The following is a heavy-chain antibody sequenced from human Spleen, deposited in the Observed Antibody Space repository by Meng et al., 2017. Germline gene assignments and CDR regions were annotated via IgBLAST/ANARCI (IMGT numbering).Heavy chain of an antibody. CDR1: GFTFNSFA. Sequence: EVQRLESGGGWVEPGGSRRLSCAASGFTFNSFAMSWVRQTPGKGLEWVSAITGGGGVTYYADSVKGRFTISRDNSKNTLYLQMNSLRAEDTAVYYCGKRISGWYYMDYWGRGTLVTVSS. CDR3: GKRISGWYYMDY. D-gene: IGHD6-19*01. J-gene: IGHJ4*02. CDR2: ITGGGGVT. V-gene: IGHV3-23*01.